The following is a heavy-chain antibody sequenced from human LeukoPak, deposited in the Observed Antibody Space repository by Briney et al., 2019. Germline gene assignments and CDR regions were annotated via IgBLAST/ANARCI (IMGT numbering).Heavy chain of an antibody. Sequence: GMSLRLSCAASGFTFSSYAMHWVRQAPGTGLEWVSGISWNSDIVGYADSVKGRFTISRDNAKNSLYLQMNSLRAEDTALYYCAKGQIVPVAMLDYWGQGTLVTVSS. CDR3: AKGQIVPVAMLDY. J-gene: IGHJ4*02. CDR1: GFTFSSYA. V-gene: IGHV3-9*01. CDR2: ISWNSDIV. D-gene: IGHD2-2*01.